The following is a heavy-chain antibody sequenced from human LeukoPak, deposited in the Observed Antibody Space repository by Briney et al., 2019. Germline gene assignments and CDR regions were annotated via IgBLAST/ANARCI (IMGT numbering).Heavy chain of an antibody. CDR3: ARAGYASGSYSLDDAYDI. Sequence: PGGSLRLSCAASGFTFDIYDMHWVRQPTGKRLEWVSAIGSAGDTYYPASVKGRFTISRENAENSLYLQMNSLRVEDTAMYYCARAGYASGSYSLDDAYDIWGQGTKVTVS. D-gene: IGHD3-10*01. J-gene: IGHJ3*02. V-gene: IGHV3-13*01. CDR2: IGSAGDT. CDR1: GFTFDIYD.